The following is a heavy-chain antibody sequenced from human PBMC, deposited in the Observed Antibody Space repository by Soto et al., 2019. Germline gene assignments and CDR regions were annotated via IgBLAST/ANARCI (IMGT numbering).Heavy chain of an antibody. D-gene: IGHD1-1*01. CDR1: GFTFTNYY. V-gene: IGHV1-46*01. Sequence: VQLVQSGAEVKKPGASVKVSCKASGFTFTNYYIHWVRQAPGQGLEWMGLINPSGGGTFYAQKFQGIVTVTRDTSTGTVYMELSNLRSEDTAVYFCARDSGDTTLRQWGRSFHYWGQGTLVTVSS. CDR3: ARDSGDTTLRQWGRSFHY. CDR2: INPSGGGT. J-gene: IGHJ4*02.